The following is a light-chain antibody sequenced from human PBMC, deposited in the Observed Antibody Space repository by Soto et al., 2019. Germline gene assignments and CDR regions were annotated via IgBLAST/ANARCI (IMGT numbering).Light chain of an antibody. CDR1: QSVSGN. CDR3: QQYNSWPIT. V-gene: IGKV3-15*01. CDR2: GAS. J-gene: IGKJ4*01. Sequence: EIVMTQSPATLSVSPGERATLSCRASQSVSGNLAWYQQKPGQAPRLLIYGASTRATGIPARFSGSGSATEFTLTISSLQSEDFAVYYCQQYNSWPITFGGGTKVEIK.